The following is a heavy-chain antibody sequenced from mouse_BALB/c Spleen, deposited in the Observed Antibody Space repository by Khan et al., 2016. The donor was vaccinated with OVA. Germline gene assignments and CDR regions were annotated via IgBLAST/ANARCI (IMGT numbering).Heavy chain of an antibody. CDR1: GFTFSDYG. CDR3: AGGGGTAPFAY. D-gene: IGHD1-2*01. V-gene: IGHV5-15*02. J-gene: IGHJ3*01. CDR2: ISHLAYSI. Sequence: EVKLVESGGGLVQPGGSRKLSCAASGFTFSDYGMAWVRQAPGKGPEWVAFISHLAYSIYYDDTVTGRFTISRENAKNTLYLEMRSLRTEDTAIYYCAGGGGTAPFAYWGLGTLVTVSA.